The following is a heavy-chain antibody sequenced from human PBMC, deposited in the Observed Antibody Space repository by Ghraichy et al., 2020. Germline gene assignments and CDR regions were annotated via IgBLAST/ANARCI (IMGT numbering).Heavy chain of an antibody. CDR3: ARHDIIAFDY. V-gene: IGHV4-39*01. J-gene: IGHJ4*02. Sequence: SETLSLTCTVSGGSISSSSYYWGWIRQPPGKGLEWIGSIYYSGSTYYNPSLKSRVTISVDTSKNQFSLKLSSVTAADTAVYYCARHDIIAFDYWGQGTLVTVSS. CDR2: IYYSGST. CDR1: GGSISSSSYY.